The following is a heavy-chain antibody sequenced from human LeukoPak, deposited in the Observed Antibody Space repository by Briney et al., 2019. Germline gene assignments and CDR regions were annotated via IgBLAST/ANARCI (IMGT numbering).Heavy chain of an antibody. Sequence: PGGSLRLSCAASGFTFSDYYMSWIRQAPGKGLEWVSCISSSGSTIYYADSVKGRFTISRDNAKNSLYLQMNSLRAEDTAVYYCARDWGELPRGCAFDIWGQGTMVTVSS. CDR1: GFTFSDYY. CDR2: ISSSGSTI. CDR3: ARDWGELPRGCAFDI. V-gene: IGHV3-11*01. J-gene: IGHJ3*02. D-gene: IGHD1-26*01.